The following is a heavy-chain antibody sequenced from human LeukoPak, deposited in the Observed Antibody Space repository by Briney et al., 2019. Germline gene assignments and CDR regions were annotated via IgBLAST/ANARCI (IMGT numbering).Heavy chain of an antibody. D-gene: IGHD3-22*01. Sequence: SETLSLTCTVSGGSISSYYWSWIRQPPGKGLEWIGYIYYSGSTNYNPSLKSRVTISVDTSKNQFSLKLSSVTAADTAVYYCARGSMIVAPGYFDYWGQGTLVTVSS. CDR2: IYYSGST. J-gene: IGHJ4*02. V-gene: IGHV4-59*01. CDR3: ARGSMIVAPGYFDY. CDR1: GGSISSYY.